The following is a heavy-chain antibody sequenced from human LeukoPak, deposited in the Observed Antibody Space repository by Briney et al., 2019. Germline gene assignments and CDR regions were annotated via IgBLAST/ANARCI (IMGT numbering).Heavy chain of an antibody. CDR1: GGPVSSGSYY. V-gene: IGHV4-61*01. D-gene: IGHD2-21*01. Sequence: SETLSLTCTVSGGPVSSGSYYWSWIRQPPGKGLEWIGYIYYSGSTNYNPSLKSRVTISVDTSKNQFSLKLSSVTAADTAVYYCARMRGGEDYFDYWGQGTLVTVSS. J-gene: IGHJ4*02. CDR2: IYYSGST. CDR3: ARMRGGEDYFDY.